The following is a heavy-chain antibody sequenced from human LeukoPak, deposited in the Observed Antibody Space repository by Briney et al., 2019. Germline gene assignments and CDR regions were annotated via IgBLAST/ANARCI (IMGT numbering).Heavy chain of an antibody. Sequence: GGSLRLSCAASGFTFSSYGVHWVRQAPGKGLEWVAVIWYDGSNKYYADSVKGRFTISRDNSKNTLYLQMNSLRAEDTAVYYCARDRGTTSSAGYYFDYWGQGTLVTVSS. CDR2: IWYDGSNK. D-gene: IGHD6-6*01. J-gene: IGHJ4*02. CDR3: ARDRGTTSSAGYYFDY. V-gene: IGHV3-33*01. CDR1: GFTFSSYG.